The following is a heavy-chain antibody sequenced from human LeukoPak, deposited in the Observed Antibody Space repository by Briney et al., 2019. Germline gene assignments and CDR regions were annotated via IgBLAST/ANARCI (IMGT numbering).Heavy chain of an antibody. CDR3: ARLGYYYGSGSYYNAPHVYYYMDV. J-gene: IGHJ6*03. CDR1: GGSFSGYY. D-gene: IGHD3-10*01. Sequence: SETLSLTCAVYGGSFSGYYWSWIRQPPGKGLEWIGEINHSGSTNYNPSLKSRVTISVDTSKNQFSLKLSSVTAADTAVYYCARLGYYYGSGSYYNAPHVYYYMDVWGKGTTVTISS. V-gene: IGHV4-34*01. CDR2: INHSGST.